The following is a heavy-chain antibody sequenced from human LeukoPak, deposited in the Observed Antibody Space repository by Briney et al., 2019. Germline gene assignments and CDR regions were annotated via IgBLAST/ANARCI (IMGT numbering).Heavy chain of an antibody. CDR2: ISAYNGNT. Sequence: ASVKVSRKSSVYTFTSYGISWVRQAPGQGLEWMGWISAYNGNTNYAQKLQGRVTMTTHTSTSTAYMELRSLRSDDTAVYYCARGEVPAAIPDYWGQGTLVTVSS. J-gene: IGHJ4*02. V-gene: IGHV1-18*01. D-gene: IGHD2-2*01. CDR1: VYTFTSYG. CDR3: ARGEVPAAIPDY.